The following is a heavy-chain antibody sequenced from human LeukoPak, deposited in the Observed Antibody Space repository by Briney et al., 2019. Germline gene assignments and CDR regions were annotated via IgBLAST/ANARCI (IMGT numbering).Heavy chain of an antibody. V-gene: IGHV3-21*01. Sequence: PGGSLRLSCAASGFTFSSYSMNWVRQAPGKGLEWVSSISSISSYIYYADSVKGRFTISRDNAKNSLYLQMNSLRAEDTAVYYCARDLVGLDYWGQGTLVTVSS. D-gene: IGHD2-21*01. J-gene: IGHJ4*02. CDR2: ISSISSYI. CDR3: ARDLVGLDY. CDR1: GFTFSSYS.